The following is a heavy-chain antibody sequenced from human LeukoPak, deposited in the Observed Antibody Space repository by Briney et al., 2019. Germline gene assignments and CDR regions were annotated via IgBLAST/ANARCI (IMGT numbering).Heavy chain of an antibody. CDR3: ARVSARGGGNPFGAFDI. D-gene: IGHD4-23*01. CDR1: GYTFTSYD. J-gene: IGHJ3*02. V-gene: IGHV1-8*02. CDR2: MNPNSGNT. Sequence: ASVKVSCKASGYTFTSYDINWVRQATGQGLEWMGWMNPNSGNTGYAQKFQGRVTMTRNTSISTAYMELSSLRSEDTAVYYCARVSARGGGNPFGAFDIWGQGTMVTVSS.